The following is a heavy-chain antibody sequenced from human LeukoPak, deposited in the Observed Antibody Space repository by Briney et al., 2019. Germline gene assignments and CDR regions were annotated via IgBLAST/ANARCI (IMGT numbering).Heavy chain of an antibody. CDR3: ARDAVSTTTAGGIDY. CDR1: GYTFTNYG. V-gene: IGHV1-18*01. Sequence: ASVKVYCKASGYTFTNYGISWVRQAPGQGLEWMGWISAYSGYTHYAQKIQGRVTVTTEASTSTAYMELRSLTSYDTAVYYCARDAVSTTTAGGIDYWGQGTLVTVSS. D-gene: IGHD5/OR15-5a*01. J-gene: IGHJ4*02. CDR2: ISAYSGYT.